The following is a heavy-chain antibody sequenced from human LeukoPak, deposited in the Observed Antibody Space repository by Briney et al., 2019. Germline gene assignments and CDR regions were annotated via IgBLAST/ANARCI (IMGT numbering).Heavy chain of an antibody. J-gene: IGHJ4*02. CDR3: AKSGGSRPLYFNS. V-gene: IGHV5-51*01. CDR1: GYMFPNHW. CDR2: IYPGDSDT. Sequence: GESLKISCKGSGYMFPNHWIGWVRQMPGRGLEWMGIIYPGDSDTRYNPSIHGQVTISADKSMPTAYIEWHSLEASDTAMYFCAKSGGSRPLYFNSWGQGTLVTVSS. D-gene: IGHD2-15*01.